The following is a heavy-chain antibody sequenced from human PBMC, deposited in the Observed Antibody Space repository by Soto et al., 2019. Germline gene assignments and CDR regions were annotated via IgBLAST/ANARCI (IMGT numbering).Heavy chain of an antibody. J-gene: IGHJ4*02. CDR2: IYYSGAT. CDR3: ARYCNGDTCYSKSLDY. D-gene: IGHD2-15*01. Sequence: SWVRQSPGKGLEWIGWIYYSGATLYNPSFKSRITMSVDTSNNQFSLKMNSVTASDTAVYYCARYCNGDTCYSKSLDYWGRGTLVTVSS. V-gene: IGHV4-59*01.